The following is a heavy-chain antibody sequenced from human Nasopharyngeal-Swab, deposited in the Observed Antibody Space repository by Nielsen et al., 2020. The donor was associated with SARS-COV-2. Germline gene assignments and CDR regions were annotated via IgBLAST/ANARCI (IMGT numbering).Heavy chain of an antibody. J-gene: IGHJ6*02. CDR3: AREDRWTLTSFYYALDV. CDR2: MYTSGST. Sequence: SETLSLTCSVSGVSISSGSYYWSWIRQPAGKGLEWIGHMYTSGSTNYNPSLESRVAISIDTSKNQFSLRLSSVTAADTAVYYCAREDRWTLTSFYYALDVWGQGTTVTVSS. CDR1: GVSISSGSYY. D-gene: IGHD3-9*01. V-gene: IGHV4-61*09.